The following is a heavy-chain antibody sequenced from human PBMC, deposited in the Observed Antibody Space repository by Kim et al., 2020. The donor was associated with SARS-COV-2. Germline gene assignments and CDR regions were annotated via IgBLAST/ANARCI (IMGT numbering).Heavy chain of an antibody. CDR3: ARSRYFDWFHFDP. CDR1: GGSISSYY. V-gene: IGHV4-59*01. Sequence: SETLSLTCTVSGGSISSYYWSWIRQPPGKGLEWIGYIYYSGSTNYNPSLKSRVTISVDTSKNQFSLKLRSVTAADTAVYYCARSRYFDWFHFDPWGRGTLVTVSS. J-gene: IGHJ5*02. CDR2: IYYSGST. D-gene: IGHD3-9*01.